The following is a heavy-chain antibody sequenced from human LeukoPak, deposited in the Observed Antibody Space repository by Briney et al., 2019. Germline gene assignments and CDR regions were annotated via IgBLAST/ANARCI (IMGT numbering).Heavy chain of an antibody. CDR2: TYYRSKWYD. CDR3: ARGGGTFDI. D-gene: IGHD2-15*01. CDR1: GDSVSSDSAA. Sequence: SQTLPLTCAISGDSVSSDSAAWSWIRQSPSRGLEWLGRTYYRSKWYDEYAVSMKSQITINRDTSSNQFSLQLNDVTPEDTAVYYCARGGGTFDIWGQGTMVTVSS. J-gene: IGHJ3*02. V-gene: IGHV6-1*01.